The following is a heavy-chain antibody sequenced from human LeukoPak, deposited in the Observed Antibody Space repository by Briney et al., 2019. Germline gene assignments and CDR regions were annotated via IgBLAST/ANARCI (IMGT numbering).Heavy chain of an antibody. CDR3: ARAFDY. CDR2: ISGRRTTI. Sequence: GGSLRLSCAASGFTFSGYSLNWVRQAPGKGLEWVSYISGRRTTIYYADSVKGRFTISRDKAKNSIYLQMNSLRDEDTAVYYCARAFDYWGQGTLVAVSS. J-gene: IGHJ4*02. CDR1: GFTFSGYS. V-gene: IGHV3-48*02.